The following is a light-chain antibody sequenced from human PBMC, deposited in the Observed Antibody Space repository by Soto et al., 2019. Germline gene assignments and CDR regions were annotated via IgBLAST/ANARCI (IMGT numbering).Light chain of an antibody. CDR2: GAS. J-gene: IGKJ4*01. CDR1: ETISTF. Sequence: DIQLTQSPSSLSASLGDSITITCRARETISTFLNWYQVQPGKAPRLLVYGASYLQVGVPVRFRGSGSGTLFTLTIDNLQREDLASFFCQQFFSAVLTCGGGTRVDI. V-gene: IGKV1-39*01. CDR3: QQFFSAVLT.